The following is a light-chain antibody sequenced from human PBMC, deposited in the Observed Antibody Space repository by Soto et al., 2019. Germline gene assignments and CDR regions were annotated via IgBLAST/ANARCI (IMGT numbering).Light chain of an antibody. V-gene: IGKV3-11*01. CDR2: DAS. Sequence: EIVLTQSPATLSLSPGERATLSCRASQSVSSYLAWYQQKPGQASRLLLYDASNRATGIPARFSGSRSGTDCPRTISSLEPEDFAVYYCQQRSNWPPLTFGGGNKVESK. CDR1: QSVSSY. J-gene: IGKJ4*01. CDR3: QQRSNWPPLT.